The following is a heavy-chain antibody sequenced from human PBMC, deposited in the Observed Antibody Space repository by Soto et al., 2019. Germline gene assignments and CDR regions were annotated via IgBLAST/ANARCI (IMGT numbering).Heavy chain of an antibody. CDR1: GYTFTSYG. CDR2: ISAYNGNT. V-gene: IGHV1-18*01. D-gene: IGHD3-10*01. Sequence: ASVKVSCKASGYTFTSYGISWVRQAPGQGLEWMGWISAYNGNTNYAQKLQGRVTMTTDTSTSTAYMELRSLRSDDTAVYYCARDLPYRFGELLYLASFDYWGQRTLVTVSS. CDR3: ARDLPYRFGELLYLASFDY. J-gene: IGHJ4*02.